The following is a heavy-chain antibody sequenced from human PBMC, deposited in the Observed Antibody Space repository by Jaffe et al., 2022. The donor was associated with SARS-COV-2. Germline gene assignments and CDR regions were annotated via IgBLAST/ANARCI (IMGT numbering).Heavy chain of an antibody. Sequence: QVQLVESGGGVVQPGKSLRLSCAASGFTFSNYGMHWVRQAPGKGLEWVAVVSFDGSNKYYADSVKGRFTISRDSSKNTLYLQMNSLRAEDTAVYYCAKDSVLPWESLSRTIDYWGQGTLVTVSS. CDR1: GFTFSNYG. V-gene: IGHV3-30*18. J-gene: IGHJ4*02. CDR2: VSFDGSNK. D-gene: IGHD1-26*01. CDR3: AKDSVLPWESLSRTIDY.